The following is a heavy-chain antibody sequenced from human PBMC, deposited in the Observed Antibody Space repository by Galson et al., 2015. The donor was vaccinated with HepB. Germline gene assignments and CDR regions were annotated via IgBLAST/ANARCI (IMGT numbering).Heavy chain of an antibody. Sequence: SLRLSCAASGFTVSSNYMSWVRQAPGKGLEWVSVIYSGGSTYYADSVKGRFTISRDNSKNTLYLQMNSLGAEDTAVYYCAGAQGPRESYGKYTLDYWGQGTLVTVSS. J-gene: IGHJ4*02. V-gene: IGHV3-53*01. CDR1: GFTVSSNY. D-gene: IGHD1-26*01. CDR3: AGAQGPRESYGKYTLDY. CDR2: IYSGGST.